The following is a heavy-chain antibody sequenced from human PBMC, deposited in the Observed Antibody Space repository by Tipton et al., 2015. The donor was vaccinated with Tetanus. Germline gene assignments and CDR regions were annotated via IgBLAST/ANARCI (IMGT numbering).Heavy chain of an antibody. D-gene: IGHD3-10*01. Sequence: TLSLTCSVSGDSVNSGTYYWSWIRQPPGKGLEWIGHVYCNGNTNYSPSLKSRVTISLDTSNNQFSLELRSVTAADTAVYFCARDQGRGSGTYLDHWGQGILVPVSS. CDR3: ARDQGRGSGTYLDH. CDR1: GDSVNSGTYY. CDR2: VYCNGNT. J-gene: IGHJ4*02. V-gene: IGHV4-61*01.